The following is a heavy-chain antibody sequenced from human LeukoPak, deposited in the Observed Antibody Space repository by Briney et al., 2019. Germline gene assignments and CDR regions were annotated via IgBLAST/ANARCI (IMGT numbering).Heavy chain of an antibody. CDR2: IKKEGSQK. CDR3: AKDLVAYYYDSSGYQGAFDV. V-gene: IGHV3-7*03. CDR1: GFTFSSYW. D-gene: IGHD3-22*01. Sequence: GGSLRLSCAASGFTFSSYWMRWVRQAPGKGLEWVANIKKEGSQKYYVGSVKGRFTISRDNAKNSLYLQMNSLRAEDTAVYYCAKDLVAYYYDSSGYQGAFDVWGQGTMVTVSS. J-gene: IGHJ3*01.